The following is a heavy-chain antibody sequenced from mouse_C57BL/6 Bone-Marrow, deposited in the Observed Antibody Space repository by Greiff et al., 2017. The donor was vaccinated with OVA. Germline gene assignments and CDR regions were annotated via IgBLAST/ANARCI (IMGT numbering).Heavy chain of an antibody. Sequence: QVQLKESGPELVKPGASVKLSCKASGYTFPSYDINWVKQRPGQGLEWIGWIYPRDGSTTYNEKFKGKATLTVDTSSSTAYLELHSLTSEDSAVYFCARKDGYYGYWYFDVWGTGTTVTVSS. V-gene: IGHV1-85*01. CDR1: GYTFPSYD. D-gene: IGHD2-3*01. CDR2: IYPRDGST. J-gene: IGHJ1*03. CDR3: ARKDGYYGYWYFDV.